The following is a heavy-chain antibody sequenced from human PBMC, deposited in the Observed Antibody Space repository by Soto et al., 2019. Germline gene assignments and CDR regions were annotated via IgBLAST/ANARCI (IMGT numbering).Heavy chain of an antibody. CDR1: GGSISSNY. V-gene: IGHV4-59*12. J-gene: IGHJ5*02. D-gene: IGHD3-10*01. Sequence: SETLSLTCTVSGGSISSNYWSWIRQPPGKGLEWIGEIYYSGSTNYNPSLKSRVSISVDTSKNQFSLKLSSVTAADTAVYYCARDRRLITMVRGVSLWFDPWGQGTLVTVS. CDR2: IYYSGST. CDR3: ARDRRLITMVRGVSLWFDP.